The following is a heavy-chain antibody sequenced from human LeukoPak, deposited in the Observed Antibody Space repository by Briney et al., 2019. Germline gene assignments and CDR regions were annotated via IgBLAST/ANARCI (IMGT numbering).Heavy chain of an antibody. J-gene: IGHJ5*02. CDR1: GFTFSSYC. D-gene: IGHD6-13*01. CDR3: AKRRYDTSSLDWFDP. V-gene: IGHV3-23*01. CDR2: ISGTGANT. Sequence: GGSLRLSCAASGFTFSSYCMSWVRQAPGKGLEWVSTISGTGANTYYADSVKGRFTISRDNSKSTLYLQMNSLRVEDAAVYYCAKRRYDTSSLDWFDPWGQGTLVTVSS.